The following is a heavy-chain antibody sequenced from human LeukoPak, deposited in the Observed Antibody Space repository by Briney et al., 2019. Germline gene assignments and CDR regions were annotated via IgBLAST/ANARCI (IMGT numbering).Heavy chain of an antibody. V-gene: IGHV1-18*01. CDR1: GYTFTSYG. Sequence: GASVKVSCKASGYTFTSYGISWVRQAPGQGLEWMGWISAHNGNTNYAQKLQGRVTMTTDTSTSTAYMELRSLRSDDTAVYYCARDRAGGGATPFDYWGQGTLVTVSS. CDR2: ISAHNGNT. J-gene: IGHJ4*02. D-gene: IGHD2-15*01. CDR3: ARDRAGGGATPFDY.